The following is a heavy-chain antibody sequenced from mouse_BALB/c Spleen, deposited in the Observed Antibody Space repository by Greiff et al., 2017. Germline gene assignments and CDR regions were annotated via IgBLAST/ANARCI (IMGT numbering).Heavy chain of an antibody. Sequence: DVKLVETGPGLVKPSQSLSLTCTVTGYSITSDYAWNWIRQFPGNKLEWMGYISYSGSTSYNPSLKSRISITRDTSKNQFFLQLNSVTTEDTATYYCARGGYYGDYYAMDYWGQGTSVTVSS. CDR3: ARGGYYGDYYAMDY. D-gene: IGHD1-1*01. CDR2: ISYSGST. J-gene: IGHJ4*01. V-gene: IGHV3-2*02. CDR1: GYSITSDYA.